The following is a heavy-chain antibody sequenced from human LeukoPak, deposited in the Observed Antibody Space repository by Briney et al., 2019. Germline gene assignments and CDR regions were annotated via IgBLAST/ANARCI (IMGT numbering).Heavy chain of an antibody. D-gene: IGHD2-8*02. CDR2: IDTSGGT. Sequence: SETLSLTCTVSGSSISSYYWSWIRLSAGKGLEWIGRIDTSGGTTYNPSLNSRLIMSVDTSKNHFSLRLTSVTAADTAVYYCVRDGGTRGYCTGSACNWFDPWGQGTTVTVSS. V-gene: IGHV4-4*07. J-gene: IGHJ5*02. CDR3: VRDGGTRGYCTGSACNWFDP. CDR1: GSSISSYY.